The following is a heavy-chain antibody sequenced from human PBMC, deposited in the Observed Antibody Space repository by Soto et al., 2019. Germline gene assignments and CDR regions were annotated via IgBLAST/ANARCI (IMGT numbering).Heavy chain of an antibody. D-gene: IGHD2-15*01. CDR1: GFTFSSYA. CDR3: ARGLGYCSGGSCYLDY. CDR2: ISYDGSNK. Sequence: QVQLVESGGGVVQPGRSLRLSCAASGFTFSSYAMHWVRQAPGKGLEWVAVISYDGSNKYYADSVKGRFTISRDNSKNTLYLQMNSLRAEDTVGYYCARGLGYCSGGSCYLDYWGQGTLVTVSS. J-gene: IGHJ4*02. V-gene: IGHV3-30-3*01.